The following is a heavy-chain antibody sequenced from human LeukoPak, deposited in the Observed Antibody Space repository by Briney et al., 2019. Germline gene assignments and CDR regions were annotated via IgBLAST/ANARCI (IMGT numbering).Heavy chain of an antibody. J-gene: IGHJ4*02. Sequence: KPSETLSLTCSVSGVSISSSSYHWGWIRQPPGKGLEWIASSGSTYYSPSLKSRVTISVDTSKNQFSLKMSSVIAADTAVYYCASLLTYFDYWGQGTLVTVSS. CDR3: ASLLTYFDY. V-gene: IGHV4-39*01. CDR2: SGST. CDR1: GVSISSSSYH. D-gene: IGHD3-9*01.